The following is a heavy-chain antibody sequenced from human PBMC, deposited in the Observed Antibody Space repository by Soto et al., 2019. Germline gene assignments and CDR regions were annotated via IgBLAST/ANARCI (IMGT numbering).Heavy chain of an antibody. CDR1: EFTFGDYA. V-gene: IGHV3-49*03. CDR2: IRSKAYGGTT. Sequence: PGGSLRLSCTVSEFTFGDYAMSWFRQAPGKGLEWVGFIRSKAYGGTTEYAASVKGRFTISRDDFKSIAYLQMNSLKTEDTAVYYCTRRTGTDERYAFDIWGQGTMVTVSS. CDR3: TRRTGTDERYAFDI. D-gene: IGHD1-1*01. J-gene: IGHJ3*02.